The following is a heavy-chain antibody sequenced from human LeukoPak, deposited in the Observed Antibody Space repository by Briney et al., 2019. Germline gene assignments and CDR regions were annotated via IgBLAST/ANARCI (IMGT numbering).Heavy chain of an antibody. J-gene: IGHJ4*02. CDR1: GYTFTGYY. CDR3: ARSPLAVGESFVDY. D-gene: IGHD3-16*01. CDR2: IDPSSGGT. V-gene: IGHV1-2*02. Sequence: ASVKVSCKASGYTFTGYYMHWVRQAPGQGLEWMGWIDPSSGGTSYAQKFQGRVNMTRDTSISTAYMELSRLTSDDTAVFYCARSPLAVGESFVDYWGQGTLVTVSS.